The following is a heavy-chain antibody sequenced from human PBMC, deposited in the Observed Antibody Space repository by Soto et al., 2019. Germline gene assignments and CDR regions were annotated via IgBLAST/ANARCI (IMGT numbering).Heavy chain of an antibody. Sequence: SVKVSFKASGGTFSSYAISWVRQAPGQGLEWMGGIIPIFGTANYAQKFQGRVTITADESTSTAYMELSSLRSEDTAVYYCARVKKAYCGGDCPSDYWGQGTLVTVSS. CDR3: ARVKKAYCGGDCPSDY. CDR2: IIPIFGTA. V-gene: IGHV1-69*13. D-gene: IGHD2-21*02. CDR1: GGTFSSYA. J-gene: IGHJ4*02.